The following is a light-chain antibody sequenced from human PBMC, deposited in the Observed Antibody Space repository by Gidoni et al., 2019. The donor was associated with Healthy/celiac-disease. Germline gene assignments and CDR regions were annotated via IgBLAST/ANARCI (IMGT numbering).Light chain of an antibody. V-gene: IGLV1-47*01. CDR2: RNN. J-gene: IGLJ2*01. CDR3: AAWDDSLSGVV. CDR1: SSNIGSNY. Sequence: QSVLPPPPSASGTPGPRVTISCSGSSSNIGSNYVYWYQQLPGTAPKLLIYRNNQRPSGVPDGFSGSKSGTSASLAISGLRSEDEADDYCAAWDDSLSGVVFGGGTKLTVL.